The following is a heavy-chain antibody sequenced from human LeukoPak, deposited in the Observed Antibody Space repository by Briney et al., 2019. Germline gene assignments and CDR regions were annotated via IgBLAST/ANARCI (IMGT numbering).Heavy chain of an antibody. CDR1: AFSFSSYG. D-gene: IGHD1-26*01. J-gene: IGHJ4*02. V-gene: IGHV3-30*02. CDR3: AKDRSYLFDY. Sequence: GGSLRLSCAASAFSFSSYGMNWVRQAPGKGLEWVSFIRYDGSIKYYADSVKGRFTISRDNSKNTLYLEMNSLRTEDTAVYYCAKDRSYLFDYWGQGTLVTVSS. CDR2: IRYDGSIK.